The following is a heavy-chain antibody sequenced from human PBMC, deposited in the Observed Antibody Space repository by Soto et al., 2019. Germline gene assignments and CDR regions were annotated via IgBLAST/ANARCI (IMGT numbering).Heavy chain of an antibody. J-gene: IGHJ4*02. Sequence: GASVKVSCKXSGYSFFSYYIHWVRQAPGQGLEWMGRFLASGGNTFYAQRFRGRVSMTRDTSSTNTVSLELTSLTSDDTAVYYCARGGATIFGVIDSWGRGTRVTVSS. CDR1: GYSFFSYY. V-gene: IGHV1-46*01. CDR2: FLASGGNT. D-gene: IGHD3-3*02. CDR3: ARGGATIFGVIDS.